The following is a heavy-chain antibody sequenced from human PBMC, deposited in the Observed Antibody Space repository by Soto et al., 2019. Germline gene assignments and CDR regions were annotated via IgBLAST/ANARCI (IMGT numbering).Heavy chain of an antibody. CDR3: ARAASSSWDYYYGMDV. D-gene: IGHD6-13*01. V-gene: IGHV4-4*07. Sequence: SETLSLTCTVSGGSISSYYWSWIRQPAGKGLEWIVRIYTSGSTNYNPSLKSRVTMSVDTSKNQFSLKLSSVTAADTAVYYCARAASSSWDYYYGMDVWGQGTTVTVSS. CDR2: IYTSGST. CDR1: GGSISSYY. J-gene: IGHJ6*02.